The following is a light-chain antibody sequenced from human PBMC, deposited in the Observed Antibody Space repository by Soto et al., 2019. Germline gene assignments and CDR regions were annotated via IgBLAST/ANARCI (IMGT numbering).Light chain of an antibody. CDR3: QQNKDWPGT. CDR2: DAS. Sequence: IVMTHSPATLSVSPVEIATLSCRASQSVSSNYLAWYQQKPGQAPRLLIYDASTRATGIPVRFSGSGSGTEFTLTISSLQSEDFGVYYCQQNKDWPGTFGQGTKVDI. J-gene: IGKJ1*01. V-gene: IGKV3-15*01. CDR1: QSVSSNY.